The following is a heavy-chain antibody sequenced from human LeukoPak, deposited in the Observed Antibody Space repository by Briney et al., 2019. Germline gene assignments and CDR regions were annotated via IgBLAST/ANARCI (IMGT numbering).Heavy chain of an antibody. V-gene: IGHV3-30*04. CDR2: ISYDGSNK. J-gene: IGHJ4*02. CDR3: ARDSSSLRWLDY. D-gene: IGHD4-23*01. CDR1: GFTFSSYA. Sequence: GGSLRLSCAASGFTFSSYAMHWVRQAPGKGLEWVAVISYDGSNKYYADSVKGRFTISRDNSKNTLYLQMNSLRSEDTAVYYCARDSSSLRWLDYWGQGTLVTVSS.